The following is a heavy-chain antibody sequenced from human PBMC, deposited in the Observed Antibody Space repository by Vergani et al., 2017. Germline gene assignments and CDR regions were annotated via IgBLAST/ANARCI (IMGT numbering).Heavy chain of an antibody. V-gene: IGHV4-61*02. D-gene: IGHD4-17*01. Sequence: QVQLQESGPGLVKPSQTLSLTCTVSGGSISSGSYYWSWIRQPAGKGLEWIGRSYTSGSTNYNPSLKSRVTISVDTSKNQFSLKLSSGTAADTAVYYCAGATVDAFDIWGQGTMVTVSS. CDR1: GGSISSGSYY. CDR2: SYTSGST. CDR3: AGATVDAFDI. J-gene: IGHJ3*02.